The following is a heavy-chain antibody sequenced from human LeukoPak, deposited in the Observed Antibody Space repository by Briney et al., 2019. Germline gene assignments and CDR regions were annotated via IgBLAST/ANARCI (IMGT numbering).Heavy chain of an antibody. CDR3: ARGVLGYCSGGSCYSPWFDP. CDR2: IYHSWST. D-gene: IGHD2-15*01. CDR1: GGSISSGGYS. J-gene: IGHJ5*02. Sequence: SQTLSLTCAVSGGSISSGGYSWSWIRQPPGKGLEWIAYIYHSWSTYYNPSLKSRVTISVDRSKNQFSLKLSSVTAADTAVYYCARGVLGYCSGGSCYSPWFDPWGQGTLVTVSS. V-gene: IGHV4-30-2*01.